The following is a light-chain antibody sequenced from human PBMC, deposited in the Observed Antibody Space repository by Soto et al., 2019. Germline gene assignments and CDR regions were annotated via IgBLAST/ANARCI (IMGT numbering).Light chain of an antibody. CDR3: QQFFTTLFT. CDR2: AAS. Sequence: DIQMTQSTASLSASVGDRVTITCRASQSISNYLNWYQQKPGKAPNLLIYAASSLRSGVPSRFSGSGSATDFNLTINSLQPEDFATYSCQQFFTTLFTFGPGTNVEIK. V-gene: IGKV1-39*01. J-gene: IGKJ3*01. CDR1: QSISNY.